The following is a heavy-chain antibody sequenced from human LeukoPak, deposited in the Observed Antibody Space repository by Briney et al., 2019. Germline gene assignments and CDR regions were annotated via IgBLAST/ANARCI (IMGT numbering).Heavy chain of an antibody. D-gene: IGHD1-26*01. CDR3: AKEATLDY. CDR1: GFTFSSYG. V-gene: IGHV3-30*18. J-gene: IGHJ4*02. Sequence: PGGSLRLSCAASGFTFSSYGMHWVRQAPGKGLEWVAVISYDGSNKYYADSVKGRFTISRDNSKNTLYLQMNSLRAEDTAVYYCAKEATLDYWGQETLVTVSS. CDR2: ISYDGSNK.